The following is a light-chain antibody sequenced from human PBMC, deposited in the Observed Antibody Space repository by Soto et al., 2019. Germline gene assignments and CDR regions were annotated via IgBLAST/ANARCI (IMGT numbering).Light chain of an antibody. CDR1: SXDVGGYNY. J-gene: IGLJ1*01. CDR3: SSYAGNNIHYV. Sequence: QSVLTQPPSASGSAGQSVTISCTGTSXDVGGYNYVSWYQQHPGKAPKLMIYEVSKRPSGVPDRFSGSKSGNTASLTVSGLQAEDEADYYCSSYAGNNIHYVFGTGTKVTVL. CDR2: EVS. V-gene: IGLV2-8*01.